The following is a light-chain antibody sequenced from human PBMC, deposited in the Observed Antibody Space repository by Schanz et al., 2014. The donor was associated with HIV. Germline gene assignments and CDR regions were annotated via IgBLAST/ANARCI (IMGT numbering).Light chain of an antibody. CDR2: ENN. CDR1: SGSIGSYF. J-gene: IGLJ3*02. CDR3: QSYDSSDSLV. Sequence: NFMLTQPHSVSESPGKTVTISCTRSSGSIGSYFVQWYQQRPGSAPSIVIYENNQRHSGVPDRFSGSIDSSSNSASLTISGLETEDEADYYCQSYDSSDSLVFGGGTKLTVL. V-gene: IGLV6-57*04.